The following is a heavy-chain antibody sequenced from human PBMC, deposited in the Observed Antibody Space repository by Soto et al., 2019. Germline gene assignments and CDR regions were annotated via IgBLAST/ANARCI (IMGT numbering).Heavy chain of an antibody. CDR1: GGTFSSYA. V-gene: IGHV1-69*06. CDR3: ASRIAAAGTGFFYYYGMDV. D-gene: IGHD6-13*01. CDR2: IIPIFGTA. J-gene: IGHJ6*02. Sequence: VASVKVSCKASGGTFSSYAISWVRQAPGQGLEWMGGIIPIFGTANYAQKFQGRVTITADKSTSTAYMELSSLRSEDTAVYYCASRIAAAGTGFFYYYGMDVWGQGTTVTVSS.